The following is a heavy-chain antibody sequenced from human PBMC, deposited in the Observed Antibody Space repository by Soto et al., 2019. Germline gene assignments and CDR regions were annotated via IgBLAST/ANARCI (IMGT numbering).Heavy chain of an antibody. D-gene: IGHD3-3*01. J-gene: IGHJ4*02. CDR1: GFTFGDYW. CDR2: MKKDGSEK. CDR3: AKLGSGYYTGLYFDY. Sequence: EVQLVESGGALVQRGGSLRLSCAASGFTFGDYWMSWVRQAPGKGLEWVAHMKKDGSEKYYVDSVKGRFTVSRDNAKNSLYLQMDSRRAEDTAVYYCAKLGSGYYTGLYFDYWGQGTLVTVSS. V-gene: IGHV3-7*03.